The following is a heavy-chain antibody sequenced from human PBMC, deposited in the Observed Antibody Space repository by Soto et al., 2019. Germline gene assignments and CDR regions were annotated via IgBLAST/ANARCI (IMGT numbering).Heavy chain of an antibody. CDR3: AGSIVVVTALDY. D-gene: IGHD2-21*02. CDR2: INAGNGNT. V-gene: IGHV1-3*05. CDR1: GYTFTIYA. J-gene: IGHJ4*02. Sequence: QVQLVQSGAEEKKPGASVKVSCKASGYTFTIYAMHWVRQAPGQRLEWMGWINAGNGNTKYSQKFQGRVTITRDTSASKAYMQLSSLKSEDTAVDYCAGSIVVVTALDYWGPGTLVTVSS.